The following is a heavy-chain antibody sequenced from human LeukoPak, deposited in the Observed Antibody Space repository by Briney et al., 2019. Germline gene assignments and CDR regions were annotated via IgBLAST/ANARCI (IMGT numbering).Heavy chain of an antibody. CDR1: GGSISRYY. CDR3: ARGGGTSWLDY. V-gene: IGHV4-4*07. CDR2: IYTGGST. D-gene: IGHD6-13*01. J-gene: IGHJ4*02. Sequence: NPSETLSLTCSVSGGSISRYYWSWIRQPAGKGLEWIGRIYTGGSTNYNPPLKSRVTMSVDTSKNQFSLKVSSVTAADTAVYYCARGGGTSWLDYWGQGTLVIVSS.